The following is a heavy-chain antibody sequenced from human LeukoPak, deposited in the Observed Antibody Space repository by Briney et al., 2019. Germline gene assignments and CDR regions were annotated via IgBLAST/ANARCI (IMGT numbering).Heavy chain of an antibody. Sequence: ASVKVSCKASGYTFTCYYMHWVRQAPGQGLEWMGWINPNSGGTNYAQKFQGRVTMTRDTSISTAYMELSRLRSDDTAVYYCARDHLLVGAPKRAFDIWGQGTMVTVSS. CDR1: GYTFTCYY. CDR2: INPNSGGT. V-gene: IGHV1-2*02. CDR3: ARDHLLVGAPKRAFDI. D-gene: IGHD1-26*01. J-gene: IGHJ3*02.